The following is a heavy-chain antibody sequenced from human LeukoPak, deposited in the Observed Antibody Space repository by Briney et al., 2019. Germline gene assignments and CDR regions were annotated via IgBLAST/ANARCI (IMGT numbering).Heavy chain of an antibody. V-gene: IGHV3-66*01. CDR2: IYSGGST. CDR1: GFTVINNY. Sequence: GGSLRLSCAASGFTVINNYMTWVRQAPGKGLEWVSVIYSGGSTYYADSVKGRFTISRDNSKNTLYLQMNSLRAEDTAVYYCARSPLSVTTLYFAYWGQGTLVTVSS. CDR3: ARSPLSVTTLYFAY. J-gene: IGHJ4*02. D-gene: IGHD4-17*01.